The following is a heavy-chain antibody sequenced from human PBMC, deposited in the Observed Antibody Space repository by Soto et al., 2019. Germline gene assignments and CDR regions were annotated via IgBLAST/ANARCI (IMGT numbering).Heavy chain of an antibody. Sequence: VPLVESGGGVVQPGRSLRLSCAASGFTFSSYGMHWVRQAPGKGLEWVAVISYDGSNKYYADSVKGRFTISRDNSKNTLYLQMNSLRAEDTAVYYCAKGSLPFSSGWYGKYGMDVWGQGTTVTVSS. CDR3: AKGSLPFSSGWYGKYGMDV. CDR2: ISYDGSNK. J-gene: IGHJ6*02. D-gene: IGHD6-19*01. V-gene: IGHV3-30*18. CDR1: GFTFSSYG.